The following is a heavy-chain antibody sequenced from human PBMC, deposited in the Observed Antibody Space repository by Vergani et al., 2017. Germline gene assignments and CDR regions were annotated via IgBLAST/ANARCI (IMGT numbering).Heavy chain of an antibody. CDR2: IKQGGSEK. V-gene: IGHV3-7*03. CDR1: GFIFSSYW. D-gene: IGHD3-10*02. CDR3: ARGYDFRGVHDY. J-gene: IGHJ4*02. Sequence: EVQLVESGGGLVQPGGSLRLSCAASGFIFSSYWMNWVRQAPGKGLEWVANIKQGGSEKYYVDAVKGGFTIYRDNAKNSLYLQMNSLRAEDTAVYYCARGYDFRGVHDYWGQGTLVTVSS.